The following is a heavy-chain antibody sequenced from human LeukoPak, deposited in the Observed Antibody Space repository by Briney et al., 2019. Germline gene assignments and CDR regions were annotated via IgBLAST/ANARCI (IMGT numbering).Heavy chain of an antibody. J-gene: IGHJ4*02. Sequence: ASVKVSCRASGYTFTSHYMHWVRQAPGQGLEWMGVINPSAGTTTYPQKFQGRDTMNRDTSTSTVYMELSSLKSEDTAVYYCAAPGASGFVGNFWSGPLDFWGQGTLVTVSS. CDR2: INPSAGTT. V-gene: IGHV1-46*01. D-gene: IGHD3-3*01. CDR1: GYTFTSHY. CDR3: AAPGASGFVGNFWSGPLDF.